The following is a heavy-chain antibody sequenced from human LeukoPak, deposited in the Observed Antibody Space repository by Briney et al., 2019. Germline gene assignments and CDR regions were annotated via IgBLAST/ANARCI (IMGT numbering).Heavy chain of an antibody. D-gene: IGHD6-6*01. CDR3: AREGRSSSSGGWFDP. Sequence: GASVKVSCKASGYTFTGYYMHWVRQAPGQGLEWMGWINPNSGGTNYAQKFQGRVTMTRDTSISTAYMELSRLRSDDTAVYYCAREGRSSSSGGWFDPWGQGTLVTVSS. CDR1: GYTFTGYY. V-gene: IGHV1-2*02. J-gene: IGHJ5*02. CDR2: INPNSGGT.